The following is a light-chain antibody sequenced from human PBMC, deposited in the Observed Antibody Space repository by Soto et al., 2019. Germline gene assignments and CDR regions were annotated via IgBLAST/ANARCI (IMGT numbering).Light chain of an antibody. V-gene: IGKV3-20*01. CDR2: GTS. J-gene: IGKJ3*01. Sequence: EIVLTQSPGTLSLSPGERATLSCRASQSVSSKYLAWYQQKPGQAPRVLIYGTSIRASGVPERFSGGGSGTDFTLTITRLEPEDFSVYYCQQYGSSLFTFGPGTKVDFK. CDR3: QQYGSSLFT. CDR1: QSVSSKY.